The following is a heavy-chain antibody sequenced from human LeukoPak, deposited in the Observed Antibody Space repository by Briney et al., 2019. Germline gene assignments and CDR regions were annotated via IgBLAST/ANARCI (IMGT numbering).Heavy chain of an antibody. J-gene: IGHJ3*02. CDR2: IYTSGST. CDR1: GGSISSYY. Sequence: SETLSLTCTVSGGSISSYYWSWIRQPAGKGLEWIGRIYTSGSTNYNPSLKSRVTMSVDTSKNQFSLKLSSVTAADTAVYYCARLHSSTNRGAFDIWGQGTMVTVSS. V-gene: IGHV4-4*07. CDR3: ARLHSSTNRGAFDI. D-gene: IGHD2-2*01.